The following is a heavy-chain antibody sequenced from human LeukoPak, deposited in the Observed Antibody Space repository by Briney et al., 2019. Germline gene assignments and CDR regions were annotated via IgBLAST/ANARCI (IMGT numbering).Heavy chain of an antibody. Sequence: ASVKVSCKASGYTFTSYAMNWVRQAPAQGLEWMGWINTNTGNPTYAQGFTGRFVFSLDTSVSTAYLQISSLKAEDTAVYYCARVVGRAAAAAYDYWGQGTLVTVSS. D-gene: IGHD6-13*01. V-gene: IGHV7-4-1*02. CDR1: GYTFTSYA. CDR2: INTNTGNP. J-gene: IGHJ4*02. CDR3: ARVVGRAAAAAYDY.